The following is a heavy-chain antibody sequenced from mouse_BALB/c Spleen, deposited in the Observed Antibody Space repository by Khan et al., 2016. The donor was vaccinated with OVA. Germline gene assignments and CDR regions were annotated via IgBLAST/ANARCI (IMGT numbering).Heavy chain of an antibody. D-gene: IGHD3-2*02. Sequence: VQLQQSGAELVRPGASVKLSCKTSGYIFTSYWIHWVKQRSGPGLEWIARIYPGTDTTSYTEKFKDKATLTAAKSSSTAYMQLSSLKSEDSAVYFCAREEAWYYCDYWGQGTTLTVSS. CDR1: GYIFTSYW. V-gene: IGHV1S132*01. CDR3: AREEAWYYCDY. J-gene: IGHJ2*01. CDR2: IYPGTDTT.